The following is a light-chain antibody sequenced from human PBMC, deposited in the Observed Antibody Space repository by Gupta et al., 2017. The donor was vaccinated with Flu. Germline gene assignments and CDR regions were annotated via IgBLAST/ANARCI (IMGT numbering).Light chain of an antibody. CDR2: EVS. CDR1: SSDVGGYNY. Sequence: QSALTQPASVSRSPGPSITISCTGTSSDVGGYNYVSWFQQHPSKAPNLMIYEVSNRPAGVSNRFSGSKSGNTASLTISGHQAEDEADYYCSSYRSGNTGVFGGGTKLTVL. V-gene: IGLV2-14*01. CDR3: SSYRSGNTGV. J-gene: IGLJ3*02.